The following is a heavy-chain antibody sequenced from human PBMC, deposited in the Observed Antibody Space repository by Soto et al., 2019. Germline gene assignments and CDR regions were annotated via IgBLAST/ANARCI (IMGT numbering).Heavy chain of an antibody. CDR3: ARDSRNSSGWRYYYYGMDV. V-gene: IGHV4-59*01. J-gene: IGHJ6*02. CDR2: IYYSGST. Sequence: SETLSLTCTVSGGSISSYYWSWIRQPPGKGLEWIGYIYYSGSTNYNPSLKSRVTISVDTSKNQFSLKLSSVTAADTAVYYCARDSRNSSGWRYYYYGMDVWGQGTTVTVSS. CDR1: GGSISSYY. D-gene: IGHD6-19*01.